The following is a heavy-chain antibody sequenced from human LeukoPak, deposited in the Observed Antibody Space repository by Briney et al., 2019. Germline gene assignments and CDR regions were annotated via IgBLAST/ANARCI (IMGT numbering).Heavy chain of an antibody. V-gene: IGHV1-46*01. CDR2: INPSGGST. Sequence: ASVKVSCKASGYTFTSYDINWVRQATGQGLEWMGIINPSGGSTSYAQKFQGRVTMTRDTSTSTVYMELSSLRSEDTAVYYCAREGRGLQPDYWGQGTLVTVSS. D-gene: IGHD5-24*01. CDR3: AREGRGLQPDY. CDR1: GYTFTSYD. J-gene: IGHJ4*02.